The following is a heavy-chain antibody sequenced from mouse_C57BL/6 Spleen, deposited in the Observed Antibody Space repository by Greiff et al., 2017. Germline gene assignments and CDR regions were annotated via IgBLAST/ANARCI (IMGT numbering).Heavy chain of an antibody. CDR3: ARLANWDDYFDY. J-gene: IGHJ2*01. D-gene: IGHD4-1*01. Sequence: VQLQQPGAELVMPGASVKLSCKASGYTFTSYWMHWVKQRPGQGLEWIGEIDPSDSYTNYNQKFKGKSTLTVDKSSSTAYMQLSSLTSEDSAVYYCARLANWDDYFDYWGQGTTLTVSS. CDR2: IDPSDSYT. V-gene: IGHV1-69*01. CDR1: GYTFTSYW.